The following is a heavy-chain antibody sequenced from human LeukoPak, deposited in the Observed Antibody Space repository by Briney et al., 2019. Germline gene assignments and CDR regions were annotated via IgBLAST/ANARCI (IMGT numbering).Heavy chain of an antibody. Sequence: SLSLTSAGAGFTICSYGRLWLGQAPGKGRKGVAVIWFDRSTKYYADSVKGRLTIYREKSKNTLYLQTNSLRAEDTAVYYCARDTSSSWYDPFFYGMYVWGEGTTVTVSS. J-gene: IGHJ6*01. CDR1: GFTICSYG. V-gene: IGHV3-33*01. CDR2: IWFDRSTK. D-gene: IGHD6-13*01. CDR3: ARDTSSSWYDPFFYGMYV.